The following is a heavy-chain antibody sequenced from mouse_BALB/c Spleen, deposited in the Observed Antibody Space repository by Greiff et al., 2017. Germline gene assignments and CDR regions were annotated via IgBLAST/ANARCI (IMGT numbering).Heavy chain of an antibody. V-gene: IGHV5-4*02. J-gene: IGHJ1*01. CDR2: ISDGGSYT. CDR3: ARDGEDGNYVYFDD. D-gene: IGHD2-1*01. CDR1: GFTFSDYY. Sequence: EVKLVESGGGLVKPGGSLKLSCAASGFTFSDYYMYWVRQTPEKRLEWVATISDGGSYTYYPDSVKGRFTISRDNAKNNLYLQMSSLKSEDTAMYYCARDGEDGNYVYFDDWGAGTTVTVSS.